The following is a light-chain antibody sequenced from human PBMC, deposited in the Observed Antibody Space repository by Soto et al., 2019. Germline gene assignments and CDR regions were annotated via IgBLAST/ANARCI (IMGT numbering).Light chain of an antibody. V-gene: IGLV1-40*01. Sequence: QSVLTQPPSVSGAPGQRVTISCTGSSSNIGAGYDVHWYQQLPGTAPKLLIYGNSNRPSGVPDRFSGSKSGTSASLAITGIQAEDEADYYCQSYDSSRSVWVFGGGTKLAVL. CDR1: SSNIGAGYD. CDR2: GNS. CDR3: QSYDSSRSVWV. J-gene: IGLJ3*02.